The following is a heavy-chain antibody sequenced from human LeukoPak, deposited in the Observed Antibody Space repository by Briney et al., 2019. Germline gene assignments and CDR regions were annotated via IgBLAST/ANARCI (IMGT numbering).Heavy chain of an antibody. J-gene: IGHJ5*02. V-gene: IGHV5-51*01. CDR1: GYSFTSYW. D-gene: IGHD3-9*01. CDR3: ARHQGVLYYDILTGYRRSNWFDP. Sequence: PGESLKISCKGSGYSFTSYWIGWMRQMPGKGLEWMGIIYPGDSDTRYSPSFQGQVTISADKSISTAYLQWSSLKASDTAMYYCARHQGVLYYDILTGYRRSNWFDPWGQETLVTVSS. CDR2: IYPGDSDT.